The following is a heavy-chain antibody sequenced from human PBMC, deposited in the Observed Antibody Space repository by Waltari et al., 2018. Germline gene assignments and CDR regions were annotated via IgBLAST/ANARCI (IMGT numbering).Heavy chain of an antibody. V-gene: IGHV1-69*01. J-gene: IGHJ6*02. CDR1: GGTFSSYA. Sequence: QVQLVQSGAEVKKPGSSVKVSCKASGGTFSSYAISWVRQAPGQGLEWMGGIIPIFGTANYAQKFQGRFTITADESTSTAYMELSSLRSEDTAVYYCARGPDIVVVPAARTYYYGMDVWGQGTTVTVSS. CDR3: ARGPDIVVVPAARTYYYGMDV. D-gene: IGHD2-2*01. CDR2: IIPIFGTA.